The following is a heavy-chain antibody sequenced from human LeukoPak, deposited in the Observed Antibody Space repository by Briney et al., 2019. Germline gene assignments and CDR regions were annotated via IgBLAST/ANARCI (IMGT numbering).Heavy chain of an antibody. Sequence: ASVKVSCKASGYTFTSYAMHWVRQAPGQRLEWMGWINAGNGNTKYSQKFQGRVTITRDTSASTAYMELSSLRSKDTAVYYCARRQSSYYDSSGYYVVGALDYWGQGTLVTVSS. CDR1: GYTFTSYA. CDR3: ARRQSSYYDSSGYYVVGALDY. V-gene: IGHV1-3*01. CDR2: INAGNGNT. D-gene: IGHD3-22*01. J-gene: IGHJ4*02.